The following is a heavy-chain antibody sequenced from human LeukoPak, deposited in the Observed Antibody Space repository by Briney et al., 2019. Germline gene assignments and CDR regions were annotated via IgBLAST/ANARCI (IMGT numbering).Heavy chain of an antibody. V-gene: IGHV3-23*01. CDR3: ATYGSGSYYRKAFDY. CDR2: ITISGATT. D-gene: IGHD3-10*01. CDR1: EFTFSSYA. J-gene: IGHJ4*02. Sequence: GGSLRLSCAASEFTFSSYAMSWVRQAPGKGLEWVSSITISGATTYYADSVKGRLTISRDNSKTTLYLQMNSLRAEDTAVYYCATYGSGSYYRKAFDYWGQGTLVTVSS.